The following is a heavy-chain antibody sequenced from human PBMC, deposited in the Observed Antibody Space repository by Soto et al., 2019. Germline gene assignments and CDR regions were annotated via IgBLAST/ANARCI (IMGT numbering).Heavy chain of an antibody. CDR1: GFTFSSYS. CDR2: ISSSSSYI. J-gene: IGHJ4*02. D-gene: IGHD3-3*01. CDR3: ARQLAYDFPWPALSRPLDY. Sequence: GGSLRLSCAASGFTFSSYSMNWVRQAPGKGLEWVSSISSSSSYIYYADSVKGRFTISRDNAKNSLYLQMNSLRAEDTAVYYCARQLAYDFPWPALSRPLDYWGQGTLVPVSS. V-gene: IGHV3-21*01.